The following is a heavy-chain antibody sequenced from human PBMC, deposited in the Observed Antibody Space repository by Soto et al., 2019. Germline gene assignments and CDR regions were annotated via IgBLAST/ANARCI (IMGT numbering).Heavy chain of an antibody. V-gene: IGHV3-21*01. Sequence: PGGSLRLSCAASGFTCTRYSMNWVRQAPGKGLEGVSSISSTTNYIYYADSMKGRFTVSRDNAKNSVYLEMNSLSAEDTALYYCARESEDLTSNFDYWGQGTLVTVSS. CDR1: GFTCTRYS. J-gene: IGHJ4*02. CDR3: ARESEDLTSNFDY. CDR2: ISSTTNYI.